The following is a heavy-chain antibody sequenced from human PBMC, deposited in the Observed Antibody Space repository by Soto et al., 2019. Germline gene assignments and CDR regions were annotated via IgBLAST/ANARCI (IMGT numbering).Heavy chain of an antibody. V-gene: IGHV4-4*07. CDR1: GGSISNYY. J-gene: IGHJ4*02. Sequence: SEALSLTCTVSGGSISNYYCNWIRQPAGKGLEWIGRIDTSGSTNYNPSLKSRVTMSVDTSKQEFSLKLSSVTAADTALYYCARGGQDFWSGPFDYWGRGALVTVSS. D-gene: IGHD3-3*01. CDR2: IDTSGST. CDR3: ARGGQDFWSGPFDY.